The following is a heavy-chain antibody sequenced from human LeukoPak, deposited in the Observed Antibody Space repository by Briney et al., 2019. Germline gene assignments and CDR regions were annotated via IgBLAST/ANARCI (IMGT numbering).Heavy chain of an antibody. CDR2: ISGSSGNT. J-gene: IGHJ6*02. V-gene: IGHV3-23*01. CDR3: AREKTTVTYYYYYGIDV. CDR1: GFTFNSYA. D-gene: IGHD4-17*01. Sequence: GGSLRLSCAASGFTFNSYAMSWVRQAPGKGLEWVSAISGSSGNTYYADSVKGRFTISRDNSKNTLYLQMNSLRAEDTAVYYCAREKTTVTYYYYYGIDVWGQGTTVTVSS.